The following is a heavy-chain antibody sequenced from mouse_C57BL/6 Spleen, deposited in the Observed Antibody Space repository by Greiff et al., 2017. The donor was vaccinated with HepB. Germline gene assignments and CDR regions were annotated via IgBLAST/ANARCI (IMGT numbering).Heavy chain of an antibody. Sequence: DVHLVESEGGLVQPGRSMKLSCTASGFTFSDYYMAWVRQVPEKGLEWVANINYDGSSTYYLDSLKSRFIISRDNAKNILYLQMSSLKSEDTATYYCARKGTGIYFDYWGQGTTLTVSS. V-gene: IGHV5-16*01. D-gene: IGHD4-1*01. CDR2: INYDGSST. CDR1: GFTFSDYY. J-gene: IGHJ2*01. CDR3: ARKGTGIYFDY.